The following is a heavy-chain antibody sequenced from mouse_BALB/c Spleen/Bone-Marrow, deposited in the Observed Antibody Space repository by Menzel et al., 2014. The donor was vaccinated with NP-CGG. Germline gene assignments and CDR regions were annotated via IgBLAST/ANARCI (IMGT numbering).Heavy chain of an antibody. D-gene: IGHD2-4*01. Sequence: EVQLQQSGAELVEPGASVKLSCTASGFNIKDTYMHWVKQRPEQGLEWIGRIDPANGNTKYDPKFQGKATITADTSSSTAYLQLSSLTSEDTAVYYCATMITDWYFDVWGAGTTVTVSS. V-gene: IGHV14-3*02. CDR2: IDPANGNT. J-gene: IGHJ1*01. CDR1: GFNIKDTY. CDR3: ATMITDWYFDV.